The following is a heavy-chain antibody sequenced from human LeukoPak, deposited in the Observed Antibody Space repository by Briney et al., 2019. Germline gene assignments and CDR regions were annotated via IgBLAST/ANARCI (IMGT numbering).Heavy chain of an antibody. D-gene: IGHD3-10*01. V-gene: IGHV4-31*03. CDR3: ARVGLQTDGSGSRGHFDY. J-gene: IGHJ4*02. CDR1: GGSISSGGYY. Sequence: SETLSLTCTVSGGSISSGGYYWSWIRQHPGKGLEWIGYIYYSGSTYYNPSLKSRVTISVDTSKNQFSLKLSSVTAADTAVYYCARVGLQTDGSGSRGHFDYWGQGTLVTVSS. CDR2: IYYSGST.